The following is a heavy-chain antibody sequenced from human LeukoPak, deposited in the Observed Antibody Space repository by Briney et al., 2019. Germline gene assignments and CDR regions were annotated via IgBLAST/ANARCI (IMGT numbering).Heavy chain of an antibody. CDR1: GYTLTELS. D-gene: IGHD3-22*01. CDR3: ATVPEYYYDSSGFYGPFDY. Sequence: ASVKVSCKVSGYTLTELSMHWVRQAPGKGLEWMGGFDPEDGETIYAQKFQGRVTMTEDKSTDTAYMELSSLRSEDTAVYYCATVPEYYYDSSGFYGPFDYWGQGTLVTVSS. V-gene: IGHV1-24*01. CDR2: FDPEDGET. J-gene: IGHJ4*02.